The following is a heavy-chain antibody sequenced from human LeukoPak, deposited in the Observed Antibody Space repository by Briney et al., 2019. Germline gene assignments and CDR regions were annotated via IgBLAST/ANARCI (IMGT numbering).Heavy chain of an antibody. D-gene: IGHD6-13*01. CDR3: ARAPLSSSSSGKVYYYYYGMDV. CDR1: GYTFTSYG. V-gene: IGHV1-18*01. CDR2: ISPHNGNT. J-gene: IGHJ6*02. Sequence: GASVKVSCKASGYTFTSYGVSWVRQAPGQGLEWMGWISPHNGNTNYAQKLQGRVTMTTDTSTSTAYMELRSLRSDDTAVYFCARAPLSSSSSGKVYYYYYGMDVWGQGTTVTVPS.